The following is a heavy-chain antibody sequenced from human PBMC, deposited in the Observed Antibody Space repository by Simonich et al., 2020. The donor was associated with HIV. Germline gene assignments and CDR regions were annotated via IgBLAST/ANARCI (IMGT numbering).Heavy chain of an antibody. CDR2: ITHSGST. V-gene: IGHV4-34*01. CDR3: ARGFYQRLYYFDY. CDR1: GGSFSGYY. Sequence: QVQLQQWGAGLLKPSETLSLTCAVYGGSFSGYYWSWIPQPPGKGLGWIGEITHSGSTKYNPSLKSRVTISVDTSKNQFSLKLSSVTAADTAVYYCARGFYQRLYYFDYWGQGTLVTVSS. J-gene: IGHJ4*02. D-gene: IGHD2-2*01.